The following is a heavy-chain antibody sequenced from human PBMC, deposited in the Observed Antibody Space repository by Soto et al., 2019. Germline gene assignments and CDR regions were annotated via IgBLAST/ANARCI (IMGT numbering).Heavy chain of an antibody. CDR3: AREDGPDGYYYYGMDV. V-gene: IGHV3-33*01. CDR1: GFTFSSYG. J-gene: IGHJ6*02. CDR2: IWYDGSNK. Sequence: GGSLRLSCAASGFTFSSYGMHWVRQAPGKGLEWVAVIWYDGSNKYYADSVKGRFTISRDNSKNTLYLQMNSLRAEDTAVYYCAREDGPDGYYYYGMDVWGQGTTVTVSS.